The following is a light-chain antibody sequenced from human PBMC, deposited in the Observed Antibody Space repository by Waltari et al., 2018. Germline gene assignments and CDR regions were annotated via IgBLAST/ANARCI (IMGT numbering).Light chain of an antibody. CDR3: GSYTSSTTLA. Sequence: QSALTQPASVSGSPGQSITISCTGTSSDVCGYDYVSWYQQHPGKAPKLILYDVSYRPLEVFLRLSGSKSGNTASLTISGLQADDEAEYYCGSYTSSTTLAFGTGTKVTVL. CDR2: DVS. J-gene: IGLJ1*01. V-gene: IGLV2-14*03. CDR1: SSDVCGYDY.